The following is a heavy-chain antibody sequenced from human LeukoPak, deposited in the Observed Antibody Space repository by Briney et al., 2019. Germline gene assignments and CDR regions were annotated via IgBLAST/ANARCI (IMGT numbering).Heavy chain of an antibody. CDR1: GYDFTTYW. D-gene: IGHD6-13*01. V-gene: IGHV5-51*01. J-gene: IGHJ3*02. Sequence: GESLQISCTGSGYDFTTYWIGWVRQMPGKGLEWMGIIYPGDSDTRYSPSFQGQVNISADKSIRTAYLQWSSLKASDSAMYYCARHLAAAVYDAFDIWGQGTMVTVSS. CDR2: IYPGDSDT. CDR3: ARHLAAAVYDAFDI.